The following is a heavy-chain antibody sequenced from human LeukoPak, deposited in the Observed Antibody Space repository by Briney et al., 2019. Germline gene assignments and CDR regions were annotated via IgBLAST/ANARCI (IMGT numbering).Heavy chain of an antibody. V-gene: IGHV1-69*13. J-gene: IGHJ3*02. CDR2: IIPIFGTA. Sequence: ASVTVSCKASGGTFSSYAISWVRQAPGQGLEWMGGIIPIFGTANYAQKFQGRVTITADESTSTAYMELSSLRSEDTAVYYCARDRRITMVRGVYDAFDIWGQGTMVTVSS. D-gene: IGHD3-10*01. CDR3: ARDRRITMVRGVYDAFDI. CDR1: GGTFSSYA.